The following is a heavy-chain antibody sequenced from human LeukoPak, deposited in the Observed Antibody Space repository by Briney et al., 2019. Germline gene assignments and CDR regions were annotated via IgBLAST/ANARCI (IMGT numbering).Heavy chain of an antibody. D-gene: IGHD3-10*01. V-gene: IGHV4-38-2*02. J-gene: IGHJ4*02. CDR1: GYSISSGYY. Sequence: PSETLSLTCAVSGYSISSGYYWGWVRQPPGKGLEWIGSIYHSGSTYYNPSLKSRVTISVDTSKNQFSLKLSSVTAADTAVYYCAREKGTLWFGELYIDYWGQGTLVTVSS. CDR2: IYHSGST. CDR3: AREKGTLWFGELYIDY.